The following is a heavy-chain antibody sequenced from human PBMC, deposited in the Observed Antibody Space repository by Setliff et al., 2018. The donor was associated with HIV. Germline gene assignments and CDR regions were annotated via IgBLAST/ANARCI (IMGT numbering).Heavy chain of an antibody. CDR2: IQQHGSEK. Sequence: SCAASGYTFSSYWMAWVRQCPGKGLEWVANIQQHGSEKNYVESVKGRFTISRDNAENSLYLQMNSLRADDTATYYCARKLRPGHGVDVWGQGTTVTVSS. V-gene: IGHV3-7*04. CDR1: GYTFSSYW. D-gene: IGHD3-10*01. J-gene: IGHJ6*02. CDR3: ARKLRPGHGVDV.